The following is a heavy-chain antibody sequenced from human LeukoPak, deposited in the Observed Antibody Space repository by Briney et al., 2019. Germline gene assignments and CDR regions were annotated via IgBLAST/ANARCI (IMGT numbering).Heavy chain of an antibody. CDR1: GYTLTELS. Sequence: GASVKVSCKISGYTLTELSMYWIRQAPGKGLEWMGGFDPKDGATVYARKFQGRLTMTEDTSTATAYMELSSLTSEDTAVYFCYDSTYWGQGTLVTVSS. D-gene: IGHD3-22*01. V-gene: IGHV1-24*01. CDR3: YDSTY. J-gene: IGHJ4*02. CDR2: FDPKDGAT.